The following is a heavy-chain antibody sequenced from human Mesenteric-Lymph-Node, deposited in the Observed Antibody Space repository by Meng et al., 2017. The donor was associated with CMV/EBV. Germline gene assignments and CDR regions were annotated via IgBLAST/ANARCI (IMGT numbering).Heavy chain of an antibody. D-gene: IGHD1-20*01. V-gene: IGHV1-46*01. Sequence: FTAYCIHWVRQAPGQGLEWMGKINPSDGSTSYAESFQGRVTLTRDTSTNTVYMEVSSLTSEDTAVYYCTRAWATITGNHVDWFDRWGQGTLVTVSS. J-gene: IGHJ5*02. CDR2: INPSDGST. CDR1: FTAYC. CDR3: TRAWATITGNHVDWFDR.